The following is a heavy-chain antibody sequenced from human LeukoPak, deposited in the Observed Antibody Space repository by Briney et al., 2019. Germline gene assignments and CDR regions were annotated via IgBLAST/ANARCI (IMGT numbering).Heavy chain of an antibody. D-gene: IGHD6-19*01. CDR2: IRSKAYGGTT. CDR3: TRGWSSGWYDAFDI. V-gene: IGHV3-49*04. Sequence: GGSLRLSCTASGFTFGDYAMSWVRQAPGKGLEWVGFIRSKAYGGTTEYAASVKGRFTISRDDSKSIAYLQMNSLKTEDTAVYYCTRGWSSGWYDAFDIWGQGTMVTVSS. CDR1: GFTFGDYA. J-gene: IGHJ3*02.